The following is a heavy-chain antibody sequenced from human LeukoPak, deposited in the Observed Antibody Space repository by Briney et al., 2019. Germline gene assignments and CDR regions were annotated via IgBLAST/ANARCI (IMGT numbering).Heavy chain of an antibody. Sequence: GESLKISCKASGYTFSDHWIGWVRQMPGKGLEWMGIIYPGDSDTRYSPSFQGQVTISADKSISTAYLQWSSLKASDTAMYYCARGTIAVAGSPHFDYWGQGTLVTVSS. CDR1: GYTFSDHW. J-gene: IGHJ4*02. D-gene: IGHD6-19*01. V-gene: IGHV5-51*01. CDR2: IYPGDSDT. CDR3: ARGTIAVAGSPHFDY.